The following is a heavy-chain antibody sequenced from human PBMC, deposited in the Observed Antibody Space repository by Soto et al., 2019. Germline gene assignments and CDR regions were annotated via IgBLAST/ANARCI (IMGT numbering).Heavy chain of an antibody. Sequence: LSLTCAVYGGSFSGYYWSWIRQPPGKGLEWIGEINHSGSTNYNPSLKSRVTISVDTSKNQFSLKLSSVTAADTAVYYCARGKLSDYVWGSYRYHFDYWGQGTVVTVSS. CDR2: INHSGST. D-gene: IGHD3-16*02. CDR3: ARGKLSDYVWGSYRYHFDY. V-gene: IGHV4-34*01. J-gene: IGHJ4*02. CDR1: GGSFSGYY.